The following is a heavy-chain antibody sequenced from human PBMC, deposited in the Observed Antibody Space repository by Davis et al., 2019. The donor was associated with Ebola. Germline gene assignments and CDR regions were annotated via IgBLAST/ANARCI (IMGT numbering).Heavy chain of an antibody. V-gene: IGHV4-59*01. CDR3: ARDRGYSYGYNWFDP. J-gene: IGHJ5*02. Sequence: SETLSLTCTVSGGSISSYYWSWIRQPPGKGLEWIGYIYYSGSTNYNPSLKSRVTITVDTSKNQFSLKLSSVTAADTAVYYCARDRGYSYGYNWFDPWGQGTLVTVSS. CDR1: GGSISSYY. D-gene: IGHD5-18*01. CDR2: IYYSGST.